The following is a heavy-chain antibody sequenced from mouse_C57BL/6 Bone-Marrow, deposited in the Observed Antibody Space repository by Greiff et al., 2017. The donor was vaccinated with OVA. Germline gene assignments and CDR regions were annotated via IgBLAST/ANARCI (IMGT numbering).Heavy chain of an antibody. D-gene: IGHD2-3*01. V-gene: IGHV5-17*01. CDR1: GFTFSDYG. Sequence: DVQLVESGGGLVKPGGSLKLSCAASGFTFSDYGMHWVRQAPEKGLEWVAYISSGSSTIYYADTVKGRFTISRDNAKNTLFLQMTSLRSEDTAMYYCARGIYDATFYWYFDVWGTGTTVTVSS. CDR2: ISSGSSTI. J-gene: IGHJ1*03. CDR3: ARGIYDATFYWYFDV.